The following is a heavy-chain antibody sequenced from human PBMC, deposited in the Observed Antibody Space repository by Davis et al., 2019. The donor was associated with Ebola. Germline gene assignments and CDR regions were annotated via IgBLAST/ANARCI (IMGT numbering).Heavy chain of an antibody. D-gene: IGHD3-3*01. CDR2: ISGSGGST. Sequence: GESLKISCAASGFTFSSYAMSWVRQAPGKGLEWVSAISGSGGSTYYADSVKGRFTISRDNAKNSLYLQMNSLRAEDTAVYYCARGGSYDFWSGSPFDYWGQGTLVTVSS. CDR1: GFTFSSYA. V-gene: IGHV3-23*01. CDR3: ARGGSYDFWSGSPFDY. J-gene: IGHJ4*02.